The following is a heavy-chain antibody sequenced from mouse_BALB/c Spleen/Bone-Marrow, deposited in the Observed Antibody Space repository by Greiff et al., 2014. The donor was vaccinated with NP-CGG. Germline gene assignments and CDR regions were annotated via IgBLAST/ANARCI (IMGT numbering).Heavy chain of an antibody. V-gene: IGHV14-3*02. J-gene: IGHJ3*01. CDR2: IDPANGNT. D-gene: IGHD1-1*01. CDR3: AFYYYGSSLFAY. Sequence: EVQLQQSGAELVKPGASVKLSCTASGFNIKDTYMHWVKQRPEQGLEWIGRIDPANGNTKYDPKFQGKATITADTSSNTAYLQPSSLTSEDTAVYYCAFYYYGSSLFAYWGQGTLVTVSA. CDR1: GFNIKDTY.